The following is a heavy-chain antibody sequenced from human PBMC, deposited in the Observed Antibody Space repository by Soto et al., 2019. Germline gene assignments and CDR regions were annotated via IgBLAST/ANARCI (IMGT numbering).Heavy chain of an antibody. Sequence: PSETLSLTCAVFNGSLSCYYWSWIRQPPGKRLEWIGYISYSGSTDYNPSLKSRVTISGDTSKNQFSLKVSSVTAADTAVYYCARGTSWQLPFDYWGQGTLVTVSS. CDR3: ARGTSWQLPFDY. J-gene: IGHJ4*02. CDR2: ISYSGST. D-gene: IGHD6-13*01. CDR1: NGSLSCYY. V-gene: IGHV4-59*01.